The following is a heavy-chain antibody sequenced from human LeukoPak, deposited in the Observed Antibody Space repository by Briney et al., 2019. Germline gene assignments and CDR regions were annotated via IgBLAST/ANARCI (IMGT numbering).Heavy chain of an antibody. CDR3: ATRRIAVAAPFDY. Sequence: SETLSLTCAVSGASITSYYWSWIRQPPGKGLEWIGYIYYSGSTNYNPSLKSRVTMSVDTSKNEFSLKLSSVTTADTAVYYCATRRIAVAAPFDYWGQGTLVTVPS. CDR1: GASITSYY. V-gene: IGHV4-59*01. J-gene: IGHJ4*02. D-gene: IGHD6-19*01. CDR2: IYYSGST.